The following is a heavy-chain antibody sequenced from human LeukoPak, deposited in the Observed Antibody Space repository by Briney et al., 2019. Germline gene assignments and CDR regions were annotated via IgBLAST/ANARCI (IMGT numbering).Heavy chain of an antibody. D-gene: IGHD3-16*01. Sequence: WGSLRLSCAASGFSFSHYGMHWVRQAPGTGLEWAAVVWYDGSNKYYADYVKARFTISRDNCRYALYVQMTSLSAEDTAVYYCARSNNGGWGYCDYWGQGSLVTVSS. V-gene: IGHV3-33*01. J-gene: IGHJ4*02. CDR3: ARSNNGGWGYCDY. CDR1: GFSFSHYG. CDR2: VWYDGSNK.